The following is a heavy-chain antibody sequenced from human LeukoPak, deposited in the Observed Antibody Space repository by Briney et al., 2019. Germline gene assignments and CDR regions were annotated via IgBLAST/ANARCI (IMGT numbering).Heavy chain of an antibody. V-gene: IGHV3-11*01. CDR1: GFTFSDYY. J-gene: IGHJ6*02. CDR3: ARKVLVRAAPQVYYYYGMDV. Sequence: PGGSLRLSCAASGFTFSDYYMSWIRLAPGKGLEWVSYISSSGSTIYYADSVKGRFTISRDNAKNSLYLQMNSLRAEDTAVYYCARKVLVRAAPQVYYYYGMDVWGQGTTVTVSS. CDR2: ISSSGSTI. D-gene: IGHD2-2*01.